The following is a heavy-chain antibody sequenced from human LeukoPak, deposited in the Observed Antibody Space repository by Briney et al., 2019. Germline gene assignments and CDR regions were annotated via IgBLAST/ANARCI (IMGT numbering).Heavy chain of an antibody. D-gene: IGHD2-2*01. V-gene: IGHV3-7*04. J-gene: IGHJ4*02. CDR2: IKRDGSEK. CDR1: AFTFSNYW. CDR3: ARGGDVPDY. Sequence: GGSLRLSCAASAFTFSNYWMTWVRQAPGKGLEWVANIKRDGSEKYYVDSVKGRFTISRDNAKNSLYLQMNSLRAEDTAVYYCARGGDVPDYWGQGTLVTVSS.